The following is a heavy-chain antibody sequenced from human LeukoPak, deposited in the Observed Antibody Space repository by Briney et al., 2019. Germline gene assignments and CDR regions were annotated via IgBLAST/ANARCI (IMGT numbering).Heavy chain of an antibody. Sequence: GGSLRLSCAASGFTFSDYYMSWIRQAPGKGLEGVSYISSSGSTIYYADSVKGRFTISRDNSEDTLYLQMNSLRAEDTAVYYCAGQLRFWGDYYMDVWGTGTTVTVSS. J-gene: IGHJ6*03. V-gene: IGHV3-11*01. D-gene: IGHD3-3*01. CDR2: ISSSGSTI. CDR3: AGQLRFWGDYYMDV. CDR1: GFTFSDYY.